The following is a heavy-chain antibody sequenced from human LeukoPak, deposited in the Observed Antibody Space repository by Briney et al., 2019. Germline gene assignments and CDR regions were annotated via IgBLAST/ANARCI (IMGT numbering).Heavy chain of an antibody. J-gene: IGHJ4*02. V-gene: IGHV1-2*02. CDR2: INPNSGGT. Sequence: ASVKVSCKASGYTFTGYYMHWVRQAPGQGLEWMGWINPNSGGTNYAQKFQGRVTMTRDTSISTAYMELSRLRSDDTAVYYCARVKVPYDSSGPSGYWGQGTLVTVPS. CDR1: GYTFTGYY. CDR3: ARVKVPYDSSGPSGY. D-gene: IGHD3-22*01.